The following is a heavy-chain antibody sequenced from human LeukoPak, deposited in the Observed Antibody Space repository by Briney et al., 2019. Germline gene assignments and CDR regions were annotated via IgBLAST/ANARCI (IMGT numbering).Heavy chain of an antibody. J-gene: IGHJ5*01. V-gene: IGHV3-74*01. CDR3: AGGMRGGVSWFDS. Sequence: GGSLRLSCAASGFTFSSYWMNWVRQAPGKGLVWVSRIASDGSSTTYADSVKGRFTISRDNAENSLYLQMNSLRAEDTAVYYCAGGMRGGVSWFDSWGQATLPTVCS. D-gene: IGHD2-8*01. CDR1: GFTFSSYW. CDR2: IASDGSST.